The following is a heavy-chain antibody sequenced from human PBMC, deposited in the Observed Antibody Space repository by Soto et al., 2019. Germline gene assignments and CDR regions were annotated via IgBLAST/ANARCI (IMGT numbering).Heavy chain of an antibody. CDR3: ARQADGYNSGDFYYFDY. J-gene: IGHJ4*02. D-gene: IGHD5-12*01. CDR1: GYSFTSYW. V-gene: IGHV5-51*01. CDR2: IYPGDSDT. Sequence: GESLKISCKGSGYSFTSYWIGWVRQMPGKGLEWMGIIYPGDSDTRYSPSFQGQVTISADKSISTAYLQWSSLKASDTAMYYCARQADGYNSGDFYYFDYWGQGTLVTVSS.